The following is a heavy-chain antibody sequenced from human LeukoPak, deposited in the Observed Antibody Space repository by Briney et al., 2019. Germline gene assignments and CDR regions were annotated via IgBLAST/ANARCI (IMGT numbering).Heavy chain of an antibody. CDR1: GYSFSDYW. J-gene: IGHJ4*02. V-gene: IGHV5-51*01. D-gene: IGHD1-26*01. Sequence: GESLKISCKASGYSFSDYWIGWVRQMPGKGLEWMGIIYPGDSDTRYSPSFHGQVTISADKSSTAYMQWSSLKASDTAMYYCARGGVGATGWVFCFDFWGQGIMVTVSS. CDR2: IYPGDSDT. CDR3: ARGGVGATGWVFCFDF.